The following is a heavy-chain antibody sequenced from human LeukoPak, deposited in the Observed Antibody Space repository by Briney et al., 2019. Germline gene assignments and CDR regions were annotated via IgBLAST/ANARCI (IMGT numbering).Heavy chain of an antibody. V-gene: IGHV3-23*01. CDR1: GFSFSSYA. CDR3: AKYSSDWYDDY. Sequence: SGGSLRLPCAASGFSFSSYAMAWVRQAPGKGLEWVSTISGSGGSTYYPDSVKGRFTISRDNSKNTLSLQMNSLRVEDTAVYFCAKYSSDWYDDYWGQGTLVTVSS. CDR2: ISGSGGST. J-gene: IGHJ4*02. D-gene: IGHD6-19*01.